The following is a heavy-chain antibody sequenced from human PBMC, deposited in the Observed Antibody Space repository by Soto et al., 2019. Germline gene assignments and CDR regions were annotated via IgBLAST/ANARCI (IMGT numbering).Heavy chain of an antibody. CDR3: ARGGTLWFGELFSNGFDY. V-gene: IGHV4-34*01. D-gene: IGHD3-10*01. CDR1: GGSFSGYY. CDR2: INHSGST. J-gene: IGHJ4*02. Sequence: SETLSLTCAVYGGSFSGYYWSWIRQPPGKGLEWIGEINHSGSTNYNPSLKSRVTISVDTSKNQFSLKLSSVTAADTAVYYCARGGTLWFGELFSNGFDYWGQGTLVTVSS.